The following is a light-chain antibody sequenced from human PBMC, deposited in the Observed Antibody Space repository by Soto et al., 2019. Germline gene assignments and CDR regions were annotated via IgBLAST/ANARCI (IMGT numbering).Light chain of an antibody. CDR3: QSYDSSLSGLVV. CDR2: GNS. CDR1: RSNIGAGYD. V-gene: IGLV1-40*01. J-gene: IGLJ2*01. Sequence: QLVLTPPPSVSGAPGQRVTLSCTGSRSNIGAGYDVHWYPQLPGTAPKLLIYGNSNRPSGVPDRFSGSKSGTSASLAITGLQAEDEADYYCQSYDSSLSGLVVFGGGTKLTVL.